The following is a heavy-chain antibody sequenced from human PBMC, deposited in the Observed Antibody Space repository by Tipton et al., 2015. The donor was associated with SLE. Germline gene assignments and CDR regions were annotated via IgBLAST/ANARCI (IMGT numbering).Heavy chain of an antibody. CDR3: ARGAARWFDP. CDR2: IYHSGIT. J-gene: IGHJ5*02. D-gene: IGHD6-13*01. Sequence: TLSLTCTVSGGSMSGYYWSWIRQSPGKGLEWIGNIYHSGITNYNPSLKSRVTMSLDKSKIQVSLRLNSVTAADTAVYYCARGAARWFDPWGQGTLVTVSS. CDR1: GGSMSGYY. V-gene: IGHV4-59*08.